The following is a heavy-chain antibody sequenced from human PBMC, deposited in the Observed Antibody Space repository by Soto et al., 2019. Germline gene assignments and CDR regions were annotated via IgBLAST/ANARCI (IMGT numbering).Heavy chain of an antibody. Sequence: EVHLLESGGALVQPGGSLRLSCAASGFSFSSYAMSWVRQAPGKGLDWVSAISGSGTKTHYADSVKGRFTISRDNSKNTLYLQMNGLRAEDTAVYYCAKDHPVIEVVKVFEYWGRGALVTVSS. J-gene: IGHJ4*02. CDR1: GFSFSSYA. CDR3: AKDHPVIEVVKVFEY. V-gene: IGHV3-23*01. CDR2: ISGSGTKT. D-gene: IGHD3-22*01.